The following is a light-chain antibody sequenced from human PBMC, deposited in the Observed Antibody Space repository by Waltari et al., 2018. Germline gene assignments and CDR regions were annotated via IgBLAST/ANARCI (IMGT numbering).Light chain of an antibody. J-gene: IGKJ4*01. CDR3: QQYNNWPPLT. Sequence: ETVMTKSPATLSVSPGETATLSCRASQNVDSSLAWYQQRPGQPPRLLLSAASTRASGVPARFSGSGSGTEFTLTISSLQSEDSAVYYCQQYNNWPPLTFGGGTKVELK. V-gene: IGKV3-15*01. CDR2: AAS. CDR1: QNVDSS.